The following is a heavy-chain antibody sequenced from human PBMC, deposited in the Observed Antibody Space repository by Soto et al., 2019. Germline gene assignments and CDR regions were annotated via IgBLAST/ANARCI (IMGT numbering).Heavy chain of an antibody. J-gene: IGHJ4*01. V-gene: IGHV4-34*01. Sequence: SGNPSPPCAVFCGALRGFDWARVPQPPGTGLEWIGEINHSGSTNYNPSLKSRVTISVDTSKNQFSLKLNSVTAADTAVYYCARAESVLAADEGWGQGSLVTVSS. CDR1: CGALRGFD. CDR2: INHSGST. CDR3: ARAESVLAADEG. D-gene: IGHD6-13*01.